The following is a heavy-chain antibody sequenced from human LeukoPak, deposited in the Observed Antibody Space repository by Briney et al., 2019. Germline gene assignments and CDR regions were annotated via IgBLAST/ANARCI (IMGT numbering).Heavy chain of an antibody. Sequence: SETLSLTCTVSGGSISSGGYYWSWIRQPPGKGLEWIGYIYHSGSTYYNPSLKSRVTISVDRSKNQFSLKLSSVTAADTAVYYCASQGKGVRGAYRRLDYWGQGTLVTVSS. CDR2: IYHSGST. J-gene: IGHJ4*02. CDR1: GGSISSGGYY. V-gene: IGHV4-30-2*01. CDR3: ASQGKGVRGAYRRLDY. D-gene: IGHD3-10*01.